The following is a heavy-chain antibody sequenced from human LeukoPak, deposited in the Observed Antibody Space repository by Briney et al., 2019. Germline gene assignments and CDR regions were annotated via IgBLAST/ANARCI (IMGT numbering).Heavy chain of an antibody. J-gene: IGHJ6*02. CDR3: ARDGYSSGRKSFYYYGMDV. V-gene: IGHV4-59*01. CDR2: SYFSGST. D-gene: IGHD6-19*01. Sequence: PSETLSLSCSVSGASITSFYWSWIRQSPGKGLEWIGYSYFSGSTHFNPSLKSRVTTSVDTSKNQLSLELASVTAADTAVYYCARDGYSSGRKSFYYYGMDVWGQGIAISVSS. CDR1: GASITSFY.